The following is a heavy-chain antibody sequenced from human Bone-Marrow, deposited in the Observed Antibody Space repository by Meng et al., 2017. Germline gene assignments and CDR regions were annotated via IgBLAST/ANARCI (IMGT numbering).Heavy chain of an antibody. CDR1: GDSISSGNW. D-gene: IGHD1-1*01. J-gene: IGHJ5*02. CDR3: AREVVNYSFDP. V-gene: IGHV4-4*02. CDR2: ISHSGST. Sequence: GSLRLSCAVSGDSISSGNWWSWVRQPPGKGLEWIGEISHSGSTNYNVSLKSRVSISVDKSKNQFSLKLSSVTAADTAVYYCAREVVNYSFDPWGQGTLVTVSS.